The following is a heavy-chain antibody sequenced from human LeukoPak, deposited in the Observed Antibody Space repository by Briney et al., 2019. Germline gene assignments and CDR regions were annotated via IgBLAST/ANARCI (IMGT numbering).Heavy chain of an antibody. D-gene: IGHD3-16*01. Sequence: GRSLRLSCVASEFTFSNYGMHWVRQAPGKGLEGVAIISYDGNNKYYADSVKGRFTISRDNSKNTLYLQMNSLRAEDTAVYYCAKEDSAYYFDYWGQGTLVTVSS. J-gene: IGHJ4*02. CDR2: ISYDGNNK. CDR3: AKEDSAYYFDY. V-gene: IGHV3-33*06. CDR1: EFTFSNYG.